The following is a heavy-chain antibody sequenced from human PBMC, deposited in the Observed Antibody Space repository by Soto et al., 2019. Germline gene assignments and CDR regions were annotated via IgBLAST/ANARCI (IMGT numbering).Heavy chain of an antibody. CDR2: ISAYNGNT. CDR3: ARDSSGWSPY. J-gene: IGHJ4*02. V-gene: IGHV1-18*01. CDR1: GYTFTSYG. Sequence: ASVKVSCKTSGYTFTSYGISWVRQAPGQGLEWMGYISAYNGNTNYAQSLQGRVTMTTDTSTSTAYMELRSLRSEDTAVYYCARDSSGWSPYWGQGTLVTVSS. D-gene: IGHD6-19*01.